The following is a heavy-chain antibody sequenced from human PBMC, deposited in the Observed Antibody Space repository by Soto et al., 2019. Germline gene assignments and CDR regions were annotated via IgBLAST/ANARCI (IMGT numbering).Heavy chain of an antibody. CDR1: GFTFSSYS. J-gene: IGHJ3*02. CDR2: ISSSSSYI. D-gene: IGHD3-22*01. Sequence: GGSLRLSCAASGFTFSSYSMNWVRQAPGKGLEWVSSISSSSSYIYYADSVNGRFTISRDNAKNSLYLKMNSLRAEDTAVYYCARDGYYYDKPLLIWGQGTMVTVSS. CDR3: ARDGYYYDKPLLI. V-gene: IGHV3-21*01.